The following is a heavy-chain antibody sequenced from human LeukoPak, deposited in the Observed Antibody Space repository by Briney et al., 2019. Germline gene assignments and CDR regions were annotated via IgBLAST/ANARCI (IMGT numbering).Heavy chain of an antibody. V-gene: IGHV3-23*01. Sequence: SGGSLRLSCAASGFTFSSYAMSWVRQAPGKGLEWVSAISGSGGSTYYADSVKGRFTTSRDNSKNTLYLQMNSLRAEDTAVYYCAKSQGPYSSGWYDYWGQGTLVTVSS. D-gene: IGHD6-19*01. J-gene: IGHJ4*02. CDR1: GFTFSSYA. CDR2: ISGSGGST. CDR3: AKSQGPYSSGWYDY.